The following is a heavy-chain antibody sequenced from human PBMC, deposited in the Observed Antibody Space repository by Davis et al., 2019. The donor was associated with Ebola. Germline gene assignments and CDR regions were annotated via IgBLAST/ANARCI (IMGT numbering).Heavy chain of an antibody. CDR2: INPSGGST. D-gene: IGHD5-18*01. V-gene: IGHV1-46*01. CDR3: ARGIVYSYGSNYYGMDV. CDR1: GGTFSSYA. Sequence: AASVKVSCKASGGTFSSYAISWVRQAPGQGLEWMGIINPSGGSTSYAQKFQGRVTMTRDTSTSTVYMELSSLRSDDTAVYYCARGIVYSYGSNYYGMDVWGQGTTVTVSS. J-gene: IGHJ6*02.